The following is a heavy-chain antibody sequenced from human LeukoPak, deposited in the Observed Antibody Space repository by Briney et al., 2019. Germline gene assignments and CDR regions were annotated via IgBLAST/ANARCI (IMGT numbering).Heavy chain of an antibody. V-gene: IGHV3-30*04. CDR3: ARVYSSGWYQIYYYYGMDV. D-gene: IGHD6-19*01. CDR1: GFTFSSYA. Sequence: QPGRSLRLSCAASGFTFSSYAMHWVRQAPGKGLEWVAVISYDGSNKYYADSVKGRFTISRDNSKNTLYLQMNSLRAEDTAVYYCARVYSSGWYQIYYYYGMDVWGQGTTVTVSS. CDR2: ISYDGSNK. J-gene: IGHJ6*02.